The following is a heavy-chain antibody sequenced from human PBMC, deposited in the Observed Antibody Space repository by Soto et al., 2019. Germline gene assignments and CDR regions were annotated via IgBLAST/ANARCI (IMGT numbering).Heavy chain of an antibody. J-gene: IGHJ5*02. CDR1: GGTFSSYA. Sequence: ASVKVSCKAPGGTFSSYAISWVRQAPGQGLEWMGGIIPIFGTANYAQKFQGRVTITADESTSTAYMELSSLRSEDTAVYYCARDLGYYDSSGYYRFDPWGQGTLVTVSS. D-gene: IGHD3-22*01. V-gene: IGHV1-69*13. CDR3: ARDLGYYDSSGYYRFDP. CDR2: IIPIFGTA.